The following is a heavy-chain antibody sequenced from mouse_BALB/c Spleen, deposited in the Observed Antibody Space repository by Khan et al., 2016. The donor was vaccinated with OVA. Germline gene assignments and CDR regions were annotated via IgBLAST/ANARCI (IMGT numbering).Heavy chain of an antibody. V-gene: IGHV9-3-1*01. J-gene: IGHJ4*01. CDR1: EYTFTNYG. CDR3: TRRISCFALDY. CDR2: INTYTGEP. D-gene: IGHD2-12*01. Sequence: QIQLVQSGPELKKPGETVKISCKASEYTFTNYGMNWVKQAPGKGLKWMGWINTYTGEPTYADDFKGRFAFSLETSASTAYLQINNPKNEDTATYFCTRRISCFALDYWGQGTSVTVSS.